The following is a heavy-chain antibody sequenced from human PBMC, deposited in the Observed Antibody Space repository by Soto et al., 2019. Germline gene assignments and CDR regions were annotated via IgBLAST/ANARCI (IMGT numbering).Heavy chain of an antibody. D-gene: IGHD3-3*01. J-gene: IGHJ3*02. CDR1: GFTFSSYG. Sequence: GGSLRLSCAASGFTFSSYGMHWVRQAPGKGLEWVAVIWYDGSNKYYADSVKGRFTISRDNSRNTLYLQMNSLRAEDTAVYYCARESLRHDFWSGYYITDAFDIWGQGTMVTVSS. V-gene: IGHV3-33*01. CDR3: ARESLRHDFWSGYYITDAFDI. CDR2: IWYDGSNK.